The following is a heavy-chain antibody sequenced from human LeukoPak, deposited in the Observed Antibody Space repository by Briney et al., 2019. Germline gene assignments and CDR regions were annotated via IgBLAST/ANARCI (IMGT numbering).Heavy chain of an antibody. V-gene: IGHV3-7*01. Sequence: GGSLRLSCAASGFTFNTDWMSWVRQAPGKGLEWMANIKEDGSKKYYVDSVKGRFTISRDNDKKSLYLQMNGLRAEDTAVYYCARHRRNCDTTTCEFSWFDPWGQGTQVTVSS. J-gene: IGHJ5*02. CDR3: ARHRRNCDTTTCEFSWFDP. CDR2: IKEDGSKK. CDR1: GFTFNTDW. D-gene: IGHD2/OR15-2a*01.